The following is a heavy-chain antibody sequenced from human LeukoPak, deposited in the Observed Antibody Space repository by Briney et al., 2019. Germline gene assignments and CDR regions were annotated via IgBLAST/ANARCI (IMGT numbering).Heavy chain of an antibody. CDR2: IYYSGST. D-gene: IGHD1-26*01. CDR3: ARRNSGSLDY. V-gene: IGHV4-39*07. Sequence: SETLSLTCTVSGGSISNSNYYWGWIRQPPGKGLEWIGSIYYSGSTYYNPSLKSRVTISVDKSKNQFSLKLSSVTAADTAVYYCARRNSGSLDYWGQGTLVTVSS. CDR1: GGSISNSNYY. J-gene: IGHJ4*02.